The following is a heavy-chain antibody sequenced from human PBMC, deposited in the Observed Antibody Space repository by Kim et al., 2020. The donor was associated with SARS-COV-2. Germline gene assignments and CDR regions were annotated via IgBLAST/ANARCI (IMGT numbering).Heavy chain of an antibody. CDR2: IYYSGST. Sequence: SETLSLTCTVSGGSISSYYWSWIRQPPGKGLEWIGYIYYSGSTNYNPSLKSRVTISVDTSKNQFSLKLSSVTAADTAVYYCARGGSRGGVAEYFQHWGQGTLVTVSS. CDR3: ARGGSRGGVAEYFQH. V-gene: IGHV4-59*12. D-gene: IGHD3-16*01. CDR1: GGSISSYY. J-gene: IGHJ1*01.